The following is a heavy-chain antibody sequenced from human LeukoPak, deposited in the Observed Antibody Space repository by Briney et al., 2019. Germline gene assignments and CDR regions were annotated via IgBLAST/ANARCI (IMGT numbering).Heavy chain of an antibody. Sequence: SETLSLTCAVSGVSISSSNSYWGWIRQPPGKGLEWIGSIYYSGNTYYNASLKSRVTISVDTSKNQFSLKVTSVTAADTAVYYCARDRADSSGWYDYWGQGTLVTVSS. CDR2: IYYSGNT. CDR3: ARDRADSSGWYDY. V-gene: IGHV4-39*07. D-gene: IGHD6-19*01. J-gene: IGHJ4*02. CDR1: GVSISSSNSY.